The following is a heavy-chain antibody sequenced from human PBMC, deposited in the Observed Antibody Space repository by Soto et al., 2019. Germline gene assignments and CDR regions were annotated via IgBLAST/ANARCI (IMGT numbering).Heavy chain of an antibody. J-gene: IGHJ6*03. CDR1: GFTFSSYS. V-gene: IGHV3-48*01. D-gene: IGHD2-2*01. CDR3: ARDFRIVVVPAAIPDYYYYYMDV. CDR2: ISSSSSTI. Sequence: EVQLVESRGGLVQPGGSLRLSCAASGFTFSSYSMNWVRQAPGKGLEWVSYISSSSSTIYYADSVKGRFTISRDNAKNSLYLQMNSLRAEDTAVYYCARDFRIVVVPAAIPDYYYYYMDVWGKGTTVTVSS.